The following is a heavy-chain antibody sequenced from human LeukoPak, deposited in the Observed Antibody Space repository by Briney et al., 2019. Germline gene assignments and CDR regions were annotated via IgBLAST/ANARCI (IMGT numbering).Heavy chain of an antibody. V-gene: IGHV3-23*01. J-gene: IGHJ4*02. CDR2: TSSSDAGT. CDR1: GFPLSSHA. Sequence: GGSLRLSCAASGFPLSSHAMSWVRQAPGKGLEWVSATSSSDAGTYYADSVRGRFTISRDNSKNTLYLQMNSLRAEDTAVYYCARRAGAYSHPYDYWGQGTLVTVSS. D-gene: IGHD4/OR15-4a*01. CDR3: ARRAGAYSHPYDY.